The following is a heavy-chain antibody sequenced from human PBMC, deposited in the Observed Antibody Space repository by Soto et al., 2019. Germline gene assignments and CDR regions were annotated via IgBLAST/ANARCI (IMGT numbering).Heavy chain of an antibody. CDR1: GGSISSSNW. CDR3: ASRTYYYYGMDV. J-gene: IGHJ6*02. V-gene: IGHV4-4*02. Sequence: SETLSLTCAVSGGSISSSNWWSWVRQPPGKGLEWIGEIYHSGSTNYNPSLKGRVTISVDKSKNQFSLKLSSVTAADTAVYYCASRTYYYYGMDVWGQGTTVTVSS. CDR2: IYHSGST.